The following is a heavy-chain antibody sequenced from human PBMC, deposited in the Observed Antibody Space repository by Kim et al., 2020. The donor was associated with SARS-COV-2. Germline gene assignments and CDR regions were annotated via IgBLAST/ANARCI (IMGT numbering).Heavy chain of an antibody. Sequence: GGSLRLSCAASGSTFSSYSMNWVRQAPGKGLEWVSSISSSSSYIYYADSVKGRFTISRDNAKNSLYLQMNSLRAEDTAVYYCARERAKGDYYYGMDVWGQGTTVTVSS. CDR2: ISSSSSYI. CDR3: ARERAKGDYYYGMDV. CDR1: GSTFSSYS. J-gene: IGHJ6*02. V-gene: IGHV3-21*01. D-gene: IGHD3-16*01.